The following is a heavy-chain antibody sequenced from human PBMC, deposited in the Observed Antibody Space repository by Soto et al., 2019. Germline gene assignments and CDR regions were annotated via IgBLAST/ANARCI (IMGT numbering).Heavy chain of an antibody. CDR2: ISGSGGST. Sequence: GGSLRLSCAASGFTFSSYAMSWVRQAPGKGLEWVSAISGSGGSTYYADSVKGRFTISRDNSKNTLYLQMNSLRAEDTAVYYCAKDPRYSSSWFWVYWGQGTLVTAPQ. V-gene: IGHV3-23*01. CDR1: GFTFSSYA. J-gene: IGHJ4*02. CDR3: AKDPRYSSSWFWVY. D-gene: IGHD6-13*01.